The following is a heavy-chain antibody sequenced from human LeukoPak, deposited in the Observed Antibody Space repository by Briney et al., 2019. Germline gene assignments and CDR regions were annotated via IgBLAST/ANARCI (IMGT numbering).Heavy chain of an antibody. CDR3: ARAHYDILTGYYTGPLSGFYNWFDP. V-gene: IGHV1-69*13. Sequence: SVKVSCKASGGTFSSYAISWVRQAPGQGLEWMGGIIPIFGTANYAQKFQGRVTITADESTSTAYMELSSLRSEDTAVYYCARAHYDILTGYYTGPLSGFYNWFDPWGQGTLVTVSS. D-gene: IGHD3-9*01. CDR2: IIPIFGTA. CDR1: GGTFSSYA. J-gene: IGHJ5*02.